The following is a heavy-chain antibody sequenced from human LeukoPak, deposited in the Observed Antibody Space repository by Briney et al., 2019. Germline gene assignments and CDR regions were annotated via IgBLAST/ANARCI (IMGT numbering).Heavy chain of an antibody. CDR1: GGTFSSYA. CDR3: ASSFTIFGVVTHYYYYMDV. D-gene: IGHD3-3*01. J-gene: IGHJ6*03. V-gene: IGHV1-69*01. Sequence: SAMVSCKASGGTFSSYAISWVRQAPGQGLEWMGGIIPIFGTANYAQKFQGRVTITADESTSTAYMELSSLRSEDTAVYYCASSFTIFGVVTHYYYYMDVWGKGTTVTVSS. CDR2: IIPIFGTA.